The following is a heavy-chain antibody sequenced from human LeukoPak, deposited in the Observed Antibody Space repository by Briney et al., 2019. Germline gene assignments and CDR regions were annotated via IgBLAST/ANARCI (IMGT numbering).Heavy chain of an antibody. CDR1: GFTFSSYW. CDR3: AIYCSGGSCFRN. Sequence: PGGSLRLSCAAPGFTFSSYWMSWVRQTPGKGLEWVANINQDGSEKSYVDSVKGRFTISRDNAKKSLYLQMNSLRAEDTAVYYCAIYCSGGSCFRNWGQGTLVTVSS. V-gene: IGHV3-7*05. D-gene: IGHD2-15*01. CDR2: INQDGSEK. J-gene: IGHJ4*02.